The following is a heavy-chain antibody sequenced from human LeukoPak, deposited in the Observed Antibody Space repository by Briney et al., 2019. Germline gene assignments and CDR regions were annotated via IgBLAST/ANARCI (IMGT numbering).Heavy chain of an antibody. CDR2: ISAYNGNT. D-gene: IGHD2-2*01. CDR1: GYTFTSYG. J-gene: IGHJ4*02. Sequence: ASVKVSCKASGYTFTSYGISWVRQAPGQGLEWMGWISAYNGNTNYAQKLQGRVTMTTDTSTSTAYMELRSLRSDVTAVYYCARDHVFPIVVVPAASYYFDYWGQGTLVTVSS. CDR3: ARDHVFPIVVVPAASYYFDY. V-gene: IGHV1-18*01.